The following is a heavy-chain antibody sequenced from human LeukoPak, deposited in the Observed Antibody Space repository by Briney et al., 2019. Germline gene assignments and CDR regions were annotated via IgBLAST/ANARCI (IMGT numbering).Heavy chain of an antibody. CDR1: GYTFRDYF. CDR2: INPNSGGT. CDR3: ARGFSSGRFGFDI. D-gene: IGHD6-19*01. Sequence: ALVKVSCKASGYTFRDYFMFWVRQAPGQGLEWMGRINPNSGGTKYAQKFQGRVTMTRDTSISTAYMELSGLRSDDAAVFYCARGFSSGRFGFDIWGPGTVVAVSS. J-gene: IGHJ3*02. V-gene: IGHV1-2*06.